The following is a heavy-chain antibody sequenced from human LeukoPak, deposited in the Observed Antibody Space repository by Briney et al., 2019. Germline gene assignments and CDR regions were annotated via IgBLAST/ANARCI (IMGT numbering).Heavy chain of an antibody. CDR3: ARHGGSWTFDS. J-gene: IGHJ4*02. V-gene: IGHV4-59*08. CDR2: IDYSGST. D-gene: IGHD6-13*01. CDR1: GDSIRSDY. Sequence: PSETLSLTCTVSGDSIRSDYWSWIRQPPGKGLEWIGYIDYSGSTNYNPSLKSRVTISVDTSKNQFFLKLSSVTAADTAVYYCARHGGSWTFDSWGQGTLVTVSS.